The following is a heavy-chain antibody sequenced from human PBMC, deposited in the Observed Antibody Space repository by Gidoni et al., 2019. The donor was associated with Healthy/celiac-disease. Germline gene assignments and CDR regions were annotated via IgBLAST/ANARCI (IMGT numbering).Heavy chain of an antibody. CDR1: GGTFSSHA. D-gene: IGHD2-2*01. Sequence: QVQLVQSGAEVKKPGSSVKVSCKASGGTFSSHAISWVRQAPGQGLEWMGGILPIFGTANNEQKFQGRVTITADESTSTAYMELSSLRSEDTAVYYCARVRGCSSTSCYERWFDPWGQGTLVTVSS. CDR3: ARVRGCSSTSCYERWFDP. J-gene: IGHJ5*02. V-gene: IGHV1-69*01. CDR2: ILPIFGTA.